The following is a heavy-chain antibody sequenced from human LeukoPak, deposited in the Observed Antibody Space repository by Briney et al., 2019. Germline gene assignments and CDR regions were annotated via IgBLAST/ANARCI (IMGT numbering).Heavy chain of an antibody. CDR2: IYTSGST. J-gene: IGHJ6*03. CDR1: GGSISSYY. Sequence: PSETLSLTCTVSGGSISSYYWSWIRQPAGKGLEWIGRIYTSGSTNYNPSLKRRVTMSVDTSKNKFSLKLSSVTAADTAVYYCARDLAIPGDYYYYMDVWGKGTTVTVSS. D-gene: IGHD2-21*01. CDR3: ARDLAIPGDYYYYMDV. V-gene: IGHV4-4*07.